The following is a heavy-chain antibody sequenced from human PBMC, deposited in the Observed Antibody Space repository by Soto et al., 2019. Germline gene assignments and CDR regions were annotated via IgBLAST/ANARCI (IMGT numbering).Heavy chain of an antibody. CDR3: AKDGGEVGLLRFRGREFDY. D-gene: IGHD2-15*01. J-gene: IGHJ4*02. Sequence: QVQLVESGGGVVPPGRSLRLSCAASGFKFSAYAIHWVRQAPGKGLEWVAVMSSDGSHKYYADSVRGRFTISRDNSKRPLFLQKNSLRPEDTAVYYCAKDGGEVGLLRFRGREFDYWGQGTLVTVSS. CDR1: GFKFSAYA. CDR2: MSSDGSHK. V-gene: IGHV3-30*18.